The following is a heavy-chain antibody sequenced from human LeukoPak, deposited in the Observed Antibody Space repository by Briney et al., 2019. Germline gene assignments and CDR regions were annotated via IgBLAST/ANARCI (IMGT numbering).Heavy chain of an antibody. Sequence: GGSLRLSCAASGFTFSSYGMHWVRQAPGKGLEWVAVIWDDGSNKYYADSVRGRFTISRDNPKNTLYLQMNSLRAEDTAVYYCAADPGDYWGQGILVTVSS. V-gene: IGHV3-33*01. D-gene: IGHD7-27*01. CDR3: AADPGDY. J-gene: IGHJ4*02. CDR1: GFTFSSYG. CDR2: IWDDGSNK.